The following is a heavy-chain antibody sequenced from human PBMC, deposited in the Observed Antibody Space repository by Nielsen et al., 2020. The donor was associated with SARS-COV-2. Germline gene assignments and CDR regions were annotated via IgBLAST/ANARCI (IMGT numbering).Heavy chain of an antibody. CDR3: ARSNEGSFDY. D-gene: IGHD3-10*01. V-gene: IGHV3-23*01. CDR1: GFTFSSYA. CDR2: ISGSGGST. Sequence: GGSLRLSCAASGFTFSSYAMSWVRQAPGKGLEWVSDISGSGGSTYYADSVKGRFTISRDNSKNTLYLQMNSLRAEDTAVYYCARSNEGSFDYWGQGTLVTVSS. J-gene: IGHJ4*02.